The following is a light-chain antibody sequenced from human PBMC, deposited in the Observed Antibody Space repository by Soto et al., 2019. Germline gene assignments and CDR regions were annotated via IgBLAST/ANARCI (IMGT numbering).Light chain of an antibody. V-gene: IGKV3-15*01. J-gene: IGKJ1*01. CDR1: QSVTIS. CDR2: GAS. CDR3: QQYNHWPT. Sequence: EIVMTQSPATLSVSPGERATLSCRASQSVTISLAWYQQKPGQAPTLLIYGASTRATGIPARFSGSGSGTEFTLTISSLQSEDFAVEDCQQYNHWPTFGQGTKVDIK.